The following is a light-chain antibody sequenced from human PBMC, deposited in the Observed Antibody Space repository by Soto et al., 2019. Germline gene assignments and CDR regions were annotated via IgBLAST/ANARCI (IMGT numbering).Light chain of an antibody. J-gene: IGKJ2*01. CDR3: QQYDNLPYT. Sequence: DIQMTQSPSSLSASVGDRVTITCQASQDISNYLNWYQQKPGKAPKLLIYAASSLETGVPSRFSGSGSGTDFTFTISSLQPEDIATYYCQQYDNLPYTFGQGTKLEIK. CDR1: QDISNY. V-gene: IGKV1-33*01. CDR2: AAS.